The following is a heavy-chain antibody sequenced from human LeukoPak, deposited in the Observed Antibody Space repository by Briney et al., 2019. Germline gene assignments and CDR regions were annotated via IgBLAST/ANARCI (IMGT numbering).Heavy chain of an antibody. J-gene: IGHJ6*02. CDR1: GYTFTGYY. V-gene: IGHV1-18*04. CDR2: ISAYNGNT. CDR3: ARGGNSRFLGTSIHYYYYGMDV. D-gene: IGHD3-3*01. Sequence: GASVKVSCKASGYTFTGYYMHWVRQAPGQGLEWMGWISAYNGNTNYAQKLQGRVTMTTDTSTSTAYMELRSLRSDDTAVYYCARGGNSRFLGTSIHYYYYGMDVWGQGTTVTVSS.